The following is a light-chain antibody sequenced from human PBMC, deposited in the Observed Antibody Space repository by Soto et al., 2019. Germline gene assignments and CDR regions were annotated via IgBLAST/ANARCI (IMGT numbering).Light chain of an antibody. CDR3: QSYDSSLSRRWV. Sequence: QSVLTQPPSVSGAPGQRVTISCTGSSSNIGAGYPVHWYQQLPGTAPRLLVAGNRPSGVPDRFSVSKSGASASLAITGLQAEDEADYYCQSYDSSLSRRWVFGGGTKLTVL. CDR1: SSNIGAGYP. CDR2: G. V-gene: IGLV1-40*01. J-gene: IGLJ3*02.